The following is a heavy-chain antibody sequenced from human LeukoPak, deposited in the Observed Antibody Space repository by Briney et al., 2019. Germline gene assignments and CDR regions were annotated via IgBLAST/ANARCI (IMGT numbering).Heavy chain of an antibody. CDR2: MNPNSGNT. V-gene: IGHV1-8*01. CDR1: GYTFTSYD. Sequence: ASVKVSCKASGYTFTSYDINWVRQATGQGLEWMGWMNPNSGNTGYAQKFQGRVTMTRNTSISTAYMELSSLRSEDTAAYYCAREQYSSSSGDWFDPWGQGTLVTVSS. J-gene: IGHJ5*02. D-gene: IGHD6-6*01. CDR3: AREQYSSSSGDWFDP.